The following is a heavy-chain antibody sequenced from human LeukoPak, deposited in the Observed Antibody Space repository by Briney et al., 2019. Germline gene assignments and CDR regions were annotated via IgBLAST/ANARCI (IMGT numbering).Heavy chain of an antibody. V-gene: IGHV4-31*03. CDR2: IHYSGSA. D-gene: IGHD2-2*01. J-gene: IGHJ5*02. Sequence: SETLSLTCTVSGGSISSGTYFWSWIRQHPGKGLEWIGYIHYSGSAYNNPSLKSRVTISVDTSKNQFSLKLSSVTAADSAVYYCARYRCTGPSCYGNWFDPWGQGTLVTVSS. CDR1: GGSISSGTYF. CDR3: ARYRCTGPSCYGNWFDP.